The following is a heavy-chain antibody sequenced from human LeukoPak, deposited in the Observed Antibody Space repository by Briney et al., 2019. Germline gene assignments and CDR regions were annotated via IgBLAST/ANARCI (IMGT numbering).Heavy chain of an antibody. CDR1: GGSISSYN. CDR2: IYYTGST. V-gene: IGHV4-59*01. CDR3: ARGASGWYWLDY. Sequence: SGTLSLTCTVSGGSISSYNWNWIRQSPGKGLEWIGNIYYTGSTNYNPSFKGRVTISVDTSKNQFSLRLTSVTAADTAVFYCARGASGWYWLDYWGRGTLVTVSS. D-gene: IGHD6-19*01. J-gene: IGHJ4*02.